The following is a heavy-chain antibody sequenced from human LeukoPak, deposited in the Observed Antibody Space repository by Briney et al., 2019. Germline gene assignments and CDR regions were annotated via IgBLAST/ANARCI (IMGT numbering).Heavy chain of an antibody. D-gene: IGHD1-1*01. V-gene: IGHV3-21*01. Sequence: GGSLRLSCAASGFTFSSYSMNWVRQAPGKGLEWVSSISSSSSYIYYADSVKGRFTISRDNAKNSLYLQMNSPRAEDTAVYYCARDRGGYNDYWGQGTLVTVSS. CDR1: GFTFSSYS. CDR2: ISSSSSYI. J-gene: IGHJ4*02. CDR3: ARDRGGYNDY.